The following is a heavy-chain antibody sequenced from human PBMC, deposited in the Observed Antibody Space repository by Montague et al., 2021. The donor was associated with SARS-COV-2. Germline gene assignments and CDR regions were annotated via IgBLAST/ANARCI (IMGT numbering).Heavy chain of an antibody. CDR3: ARHFIRGGGWPPGY. Sequence: SETLSLTCSVSGDSISRNTFYWGWIRQPPGQGLEWIGSVFYTGSTYFNPSLKSRVTISVDTSKNQFSLTLSYATAADTAVYYCARHFIRGGGWPPGYWGQGTLVTVSS. V-gene: IGHV4-39*01. CDR1: GDSISRNTFY. J-gene: IGHJ4*02. D-gene: IGHD6-19*01. CDR2: VFYTGST.